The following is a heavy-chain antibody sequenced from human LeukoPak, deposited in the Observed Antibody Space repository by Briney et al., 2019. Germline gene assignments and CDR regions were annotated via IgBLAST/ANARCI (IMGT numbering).Heavy chain of an antibody. CDR3: ARGGYSGYDYVHC. CDR1: GFTFSSYA. V-gene: IGHV3-30-3*01. Sequence: GRSLRLSCAASGFTFSSYAMHWVRQAPGKGLEWVAVISYDGSNKYYADSVKGRFTISRDNSKNTLYLQMNSLRAEDTAVYYCARGGYSGYDYVHCWGQGTLVTVSS. D-gene: IGHD5-12*01. J-gene: IGHJ4*02. CDR2: ISYDGSNK.